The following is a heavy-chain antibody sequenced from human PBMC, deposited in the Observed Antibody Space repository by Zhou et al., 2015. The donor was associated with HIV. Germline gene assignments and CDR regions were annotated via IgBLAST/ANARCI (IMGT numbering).Heavy chain of an antibody. Sequence: QVQLVQSGAEVKKPGSSVKVSCKASGGTFSSYAISWVRQAPGQGLEWMGGIIPIFGTANYAQKFQGRVTITADESTSTAYMELSSLRSEDTAVYYCATGEYCSSTSCYTGNYYYGMDVWGQGTTVTVSS. CDR2: IIPIFGTA. V-gene: IGHV1-69*12. CDR1: GGTFSSYA. J-gene: IGHJ6*02. CDR3: ATGEYCSSTSCYTGNYYYGMDV. D-gene: IGHD2-2*02.